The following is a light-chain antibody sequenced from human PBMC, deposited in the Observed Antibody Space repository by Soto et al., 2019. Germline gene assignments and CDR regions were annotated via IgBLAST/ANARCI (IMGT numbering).Light chain of an antibody. CDR1: QTIGTW. CDR2: KAS. Sequence: DIQMTQSPSTLSASVGDTVTITCRASQTIGTWLAWYQQKPAKAPKLLIYKASTLESGVPSRFSGSGSGTEFTLTISNLQPEDFATYYCLQHNSYPLTFGGGTKVDIK. J-gene: IGKJ4*01. V-gene: IGKV1-5*03. CDR3: LQHNSYPLT.